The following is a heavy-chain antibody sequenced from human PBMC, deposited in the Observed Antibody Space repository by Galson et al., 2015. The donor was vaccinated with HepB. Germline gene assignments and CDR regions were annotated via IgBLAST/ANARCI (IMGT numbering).Heavy chain of an antibody. CDR1: GFTFSTYG. CDR2: IWYDGSDK. CDR3: ARDANIVVASKGDYYGMDV. Sequence: SLRLSCAVFGFTFSTYGMHWVRQAPGKGLEWVAVIWYDGSDKYYVESVKGRFTISRDNSKNTLYLQMNSLRAEDTAVYYCARDANIVVASKGDYYGMDVWGQGTTVAV. J-gene: IGHJ6*02. D-gene: IGHD6-19*01. V-gene: IGHV3-33*01.